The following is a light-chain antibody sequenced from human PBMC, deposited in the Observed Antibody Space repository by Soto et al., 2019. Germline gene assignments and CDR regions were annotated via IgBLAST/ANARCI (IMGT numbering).Light chain of an antibody. CDR2: EVT. J-gene: IGLJ1*01. V-gene: IGLV2-14*01. CDR1: NSDVGDYNY. CDR3: SSYTSITTLDV. Sequence: QSALTHPASVSWSPGQSITISCTGTNSDVGDYNYVSWYQHHPGKAPKLIIYEVTNRPSGVSNRFSGSKSGNTASLTISGLQAEDEADYYCSSYTSITTLDVFGTGTKVT.